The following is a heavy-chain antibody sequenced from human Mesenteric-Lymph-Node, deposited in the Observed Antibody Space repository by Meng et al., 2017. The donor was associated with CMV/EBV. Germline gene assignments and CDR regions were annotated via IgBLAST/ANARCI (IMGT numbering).Heavy chain of an antibody. CDR1: GYTFTSHD. CDR3: ARGGPLWGRSSSSVWGDWFDP. CDR2: MNPNSGNT. D-gene: IGHD6-6*01. V-gene: IGHV1-8*01. Sequence: ASVKVSCKASGYTFTSHDISWVRQATGQGLEWMGWMNPNSGNTGYAQKFQGRVTMTRNTSISTAYMELSSLRSEDTAVYYCARGGPLWGRSSSSVWGDWFDPWGQGTLVTVSS. J-gene: IGHJ5*02.